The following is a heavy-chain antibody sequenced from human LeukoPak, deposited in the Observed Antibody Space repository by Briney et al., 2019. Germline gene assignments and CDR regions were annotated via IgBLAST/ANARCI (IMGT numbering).Heavy chain of an antibody. CDR2: ISGSGGST. CDR1: GFTFSSYA. V-gene: IGHV3-23*01. CDR3: AKDSARITISNFQH. J-gene: IGHJ1*01. D-gene: IGHD3-9*01. Sequence: PGGSLRLSCAASGFTFSSYAMSWVRQAPGKGREWVSAISGSGGSTYYADSVKGRFTISRDNSKNTLYLQMNSLRAEDTAVYYCAKDSARITISNFQHWGQGTLVTVSS.